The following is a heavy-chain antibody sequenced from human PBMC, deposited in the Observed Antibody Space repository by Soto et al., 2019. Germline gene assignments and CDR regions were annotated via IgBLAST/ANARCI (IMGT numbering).Heavy chain of an antibody. V-gene: IGHV5-10-1*01. J-gene: IGHJ6*02. Sequence: PGESLNISCTGSGYRVTRYWIGCVRPLPGKGLEWMGRIDPSDSYTSYSPSFQGHVTISADKSISTAYLQWSSLKASDTAMYYCARHPPYYGDYDDYYYGMDVWGQGTTVNVS. CDR3: ARHPPYYGDYDDYYYGMDV. CDR2: IDPSDSYT. D-gene: IGHD4-17*01. CDR1: GYRVTRYW.